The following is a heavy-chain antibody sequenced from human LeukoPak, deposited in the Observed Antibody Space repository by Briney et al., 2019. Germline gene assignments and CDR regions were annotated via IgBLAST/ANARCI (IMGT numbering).Heavy chain of an antibody. J-gene: IGHJ4*02. CDR2: INHSGNT. CDR1: GGSFSGYY. V-gene: IGHV4-34*01. Sequence: PSETLSLTCAVYGGSFSGYYWSWIRQPPGKGLEWSGEINHSGNTNYNPSLKSRVTISVDTSKNQFSLKLSSVTAADTAVYYCARGGVFVVVPAAITSDYWGEGTLVSVSS. CDR3: ARGGVFVVVPAAITSDY. D-gene: IGHD2-2*01.